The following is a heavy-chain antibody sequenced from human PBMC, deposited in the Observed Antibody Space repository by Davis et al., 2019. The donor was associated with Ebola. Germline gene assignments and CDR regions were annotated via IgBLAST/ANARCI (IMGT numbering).Heavy chain of an antibody. D-gene: IGHD3-22*01. Sequence: GESLKISCKGSGYSFTSYWIGWVRQMPGKGLEWMGIIYPGDSDTRYSPSFQGQVTISADKSISTAYLHWSSLKASDTAMYYCARNPKSYYDSSGYYSYYYYGMDVWGQGTTVTVSS. V-gene: IGHV5-51*01. CDR2: IYPGDSDT. CDR1: GYSFTSYW. CDR3: ARNPKSYYDSSGYYSYYYYGMDV. J-gene: IGHJ6*02.